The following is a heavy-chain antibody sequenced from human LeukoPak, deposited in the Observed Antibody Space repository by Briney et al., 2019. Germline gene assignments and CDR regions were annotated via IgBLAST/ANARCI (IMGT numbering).Heavy chain of an antibody. CDR2: IYYSGST. V-gene: IGHV4-31*03. CDR1: GGSISSGGYY. D-gene: IGHD4-11*01. CDR3: ARNRPVTTNWFDP. J-gene: IGHJ5*02. Sequence: SETLSLTCTVSGGSISSGGYYWSWIRQHPGKGLEWIGYIYYSGSTYYNPSLKSRVTISVDTSKNQFSLKLSSVTAADTAVYYCARNRPVTTNWFDPWGQGTLVTVSS.